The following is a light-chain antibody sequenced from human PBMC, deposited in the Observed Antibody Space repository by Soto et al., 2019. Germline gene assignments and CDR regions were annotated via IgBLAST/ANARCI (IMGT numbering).Light chain of an antibody. CDR2: DVS. CDR3: SSYTSSSTPYV. V-gene: IGLV2-14*01. CDR1: SSDVGGYNY. J-gene: IGLJ1*01. Sequence: QSVLTQPASVSGSPGQSITISCTGTSSDVGGYNYVSWYQQHPGKAPKLMIYDVSNRPSGVSNRFSGSKSCNTASLTISGLQAEDEADYYCSSYTSSSTPYVFGTGPRSPS.